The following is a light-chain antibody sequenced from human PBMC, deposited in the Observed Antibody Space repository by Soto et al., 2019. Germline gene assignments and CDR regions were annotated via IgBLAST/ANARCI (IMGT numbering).Light chain of an antibody. CDR3: QQYGSSPRT. CDR2: GAS. J-gene: IGKJ1*01. V-gene: IGKV3-20*01. Sequence: EIVLTQSPDTLSLSPGERATLSCRASQSVTNNYLAWYQQKPGQAPRLIIYGASSRATGNPDRFSGSGSGTDFTLTINRLEPEDFAVYYCQQYGSSPRTFGQWTKVEIK. CDR1: QSVTNNY.